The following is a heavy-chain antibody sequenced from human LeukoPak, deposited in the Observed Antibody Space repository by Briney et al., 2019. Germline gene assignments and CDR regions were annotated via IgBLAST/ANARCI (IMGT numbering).Heavy chain of an antibody. Sequence: SGPTLVKPTQTLTPTCTFSGFSLSTTGVGVGWIRQPPGKALEWLALIYWDDDKRYSPSLKSRLTITKDTSKNQVVLTMTNMGPVDTATYFCAHRVTNSLFDYWGQGTLVTVSS. CDR3: AHRVTNSLFDY. J-gene: IGHJ4*02. CDR2: IYWDDDK. D-gene: IGHD4-23*01. CDR1: GFSLSTTGVG. V-gene: IGHV2-5*02.